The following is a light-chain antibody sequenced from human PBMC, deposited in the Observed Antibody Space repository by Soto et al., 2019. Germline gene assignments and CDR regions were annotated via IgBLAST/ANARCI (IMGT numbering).Light chain of an antibody. Sequence: DIQMTPSPSTLSASVGDRVTITCQASQSIGRFLAWYQPQPEKAPKLLIYDASTLESGVPSRLSGTGSGTEFTFSITSLQPEDFGTYYCQQCYMGWTFGQGTKVDIK. CDR2: DAS. CDR3: QQCYMGWT. CDR1: QSIGRF. V-gene: IGKV1-5*01. J-gene: IGKJ1*01.